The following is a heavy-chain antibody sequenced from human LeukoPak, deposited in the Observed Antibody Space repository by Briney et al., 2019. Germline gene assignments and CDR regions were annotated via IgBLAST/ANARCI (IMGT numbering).Heavy chain of an antibody. CDR3: ARADYGSGSRFDP. V-gene: IGHV4-59*01. Sequence: SETLSLTCTVSGGSISSYYWSWVRQPPGKGMEWVGYIYYSGSTNYNPSPKSRVTISVDTSKNQFSLKLSSVTAADTAVYYCARADYGSGSRFDPWGQGTLVTVSS. J-gene: IGHJ5*02. CDR1: GGSISSYY. D-gene: IGHD3-10*01. CDR2: IYYSGST.